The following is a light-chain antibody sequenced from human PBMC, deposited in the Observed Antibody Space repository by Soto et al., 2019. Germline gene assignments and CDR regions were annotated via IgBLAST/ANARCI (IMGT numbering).Light chain of an antibody. CDR1: QPIGTY. CDR2: DAS. J-gene: IGKJ1*01. CDR3: QQSYNTPLT. Sequence: IEVTQSPSSLAASLGDRVTITCRASQPIGTYVTWYRQKSGAAPELLIYDASTLQSGVPSRFRGGASGTDFTLTISSLQLDDFATYYCQQSYNTPLTFGQGTKVEIK. V-gene: IGKV1-39*01.